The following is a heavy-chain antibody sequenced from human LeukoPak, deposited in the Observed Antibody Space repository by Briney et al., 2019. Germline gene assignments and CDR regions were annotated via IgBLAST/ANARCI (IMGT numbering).Heavy chain of an antibody. Sequence: SETLSLTCTVSGGSISSGDYYWSWIRQPPGKGLEWIGYIYYSGSTYYNPSLKGRVTISVDTSKNQFSLKLSSVTAADTAVYYCARRLYYDFWSGYLDNWFDPWGQGTLVTASS. CDR3: ARRLYYDFWSGYLDNWFDP. D-gene: IGHD3-3*01. J-gene: IGHJ5*02. V-gene: IGHV4-30-4*01. CDR1: GGSISSGDYY. CDR2: IYYSGST.